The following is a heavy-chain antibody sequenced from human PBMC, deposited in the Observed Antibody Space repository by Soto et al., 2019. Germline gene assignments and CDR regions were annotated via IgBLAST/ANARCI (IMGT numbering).Heavy chain of an antibody. J-gene: IGHJ6*02. CDR1: GGTFSSYA. V-gene: IGHV1-69*01. CDR3: ARSIAAAGMTDYYYYGMDV. D-gene: IGHD6-13*01. Sequence: QVQLVQSGAEVKKPGSSVKVSCKASGGTFSSYAISWVRQAPGQGLEWMGGIIPIFGTANYAQKCQGRVTINADESTSTAYMELSSLRSEDTAVYYCARSIAAAGMTDYYYYGMDVWGQGTTVTVSS. CDR2: IIPIFGTA.